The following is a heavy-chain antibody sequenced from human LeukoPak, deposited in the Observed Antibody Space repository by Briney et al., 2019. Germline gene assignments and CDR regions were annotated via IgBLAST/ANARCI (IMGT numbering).Heavy chain of an antibody. Sequence: GGSLRLSCAASGFTFSSYSMNWVRQAPGKGLEWVSSISSSSSYIYYADSVKGRFTISRDNAKNSLYLQMNSLRAKDTAVYYCARTPTPYCGGDCYDFDYWGQGTLVTVSS. J-gene: IGHJ4*02. CDR2: ISSSSSYI. CDR3: ARTPTPYCGGDCYDFDY. D-gene: IGHD2-21*02. CDR1: GFTFSSYS. V-gene: IGHV3-21*01.